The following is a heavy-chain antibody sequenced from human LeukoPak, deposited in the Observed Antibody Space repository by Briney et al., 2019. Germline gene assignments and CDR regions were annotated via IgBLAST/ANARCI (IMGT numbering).Heavy chain of an antibody. D-gene: IGHD3-9*01. Sequence: PGGSLRLSCAASEFXFSSYSINWVRQAPGKGLEWVSSISSSSRYLYYADSVKGRFTISRDNAKNSLYLQMNSLRAEDTAVYYCARDHWDILTGYYIDYWGQGTLVTVSS. J-gene: IGHJ4*02. CDR3: ARDHWDILTGYYIDY. CDR1: EFXFSSYS. CDR2: ISSSSRYL. V-gene: IGHV3-21*01.